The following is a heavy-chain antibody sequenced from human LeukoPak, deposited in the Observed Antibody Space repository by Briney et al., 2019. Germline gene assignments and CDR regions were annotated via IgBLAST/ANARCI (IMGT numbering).Heavy chain of an antibody. CDR2: IWYDGSNK. D-gene: IGHD1-26*01. Sequence: PGGSLRLSCAASGFTFSSYGMHWVRQAPGKGLEWVAVIWYDGSNKYYADSVQGRFTISRDNSKNTVYLQMNSLRAEDTAVYYCARDPGGINSCWGQGTLVTVSS. CDR3: ARDPGGINSC. V-gene: IGHV3-33*01. J-gene: IGHJ4*02. CDR1: GFTFSSYG.